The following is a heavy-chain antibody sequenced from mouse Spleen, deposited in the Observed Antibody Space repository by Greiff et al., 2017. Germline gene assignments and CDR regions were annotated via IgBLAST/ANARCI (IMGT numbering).Heavy chain of an antibody. CDR1: GYTFTSYW. CDR2: IDPSDSYT. CDR3: GEGDSSGYGFAY. J-gene: IGHJ3*01. V-gene: IGHV1-59*01. Sequence: QVQLKQSGAELVRPGTSVKLSCKASGYTFTSYWMHWVKQRPGQGLEWIGVIDPSDSYTNYNQKFKGKATLTVDTSSSTAYMQLSSLTSEDSAVYYCGEGDSSGYGFAYWGQGTLVTVSA. D-gene: IGHD3-2*01.